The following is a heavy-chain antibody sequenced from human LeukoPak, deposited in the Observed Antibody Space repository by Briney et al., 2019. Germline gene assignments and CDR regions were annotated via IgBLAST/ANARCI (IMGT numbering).Heavy chain of an antibody. D-gene: IGHD5-12*01. CDR3: ATKRYSGYDFDY. CDR1: GGSICSGGYY. CDR2: IYHSGST. J-gene: IGHJ4*02. V-gene: IGHV4-30-2*01. Sequence: SETLSLTCTVSGGSICSGGYYWSWIRQPPGKGLEWIGYIYHSGSTYYNPSLKSRVTISVDRSKNQFSLKLSSVTAADTAVYYCATKRYSGYDFDYWGQGTLVTVSS.